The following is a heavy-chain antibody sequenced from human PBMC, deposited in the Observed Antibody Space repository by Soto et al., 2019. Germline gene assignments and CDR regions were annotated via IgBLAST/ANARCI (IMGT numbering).Heavy chain of an antibody. V-gene: IGHV1-2*04. D-gene: IGHD6-13*01. J-gene: IGHJ6*02. CDR1: GYTFTGYY. CDR2: INPNSGGT. CDR3: ARDWHSSSWDHYYYYYGMDV. Sequence: ASVKVSCKASGYTFTGYYMHWVRQAPGQGLEWMGWINPNSGGTNYAQKFRGWVTMTRDTSISTAYMELSRLRSDDTAVYYCARDWHSSSWDHYYYYYGMDVWGQGTTVTVSS.